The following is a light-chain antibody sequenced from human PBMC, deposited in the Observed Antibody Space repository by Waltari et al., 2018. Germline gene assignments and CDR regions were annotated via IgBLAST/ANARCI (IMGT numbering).Light chain of an antibody. V-gene: IGKV3-20*01. CDR2: GSS. CDR1: ESVKGNY. Sequence: EIVLTQSPGTLSLSPGERANLPCRASESVKGNYLVWYQQKPGQAPRVLIYGSSKRATGIPDRFSGSGSGRDFTLTISRLEPEDFAMYYCQHYDGSPYTFGPGTKLEIK. CDR3: QHYDGSPYT. J-gene: IGKJ3*01.